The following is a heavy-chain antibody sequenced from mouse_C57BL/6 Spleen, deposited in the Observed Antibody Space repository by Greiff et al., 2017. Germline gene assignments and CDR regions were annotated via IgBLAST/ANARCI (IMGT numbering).Heavy chain of an antibody. D-gene: IGHD3-2*02. CDR2: IDPSDSET. J-gene: IGHJ2*01. CDR3: ARAFTAQALDY. Sequence: VQLQQPGAELVRPGSSVKLSCKASGYTFTSYWMHWVKQRPIQGLEWIGNIDPSDSETHYNQKFKDKATLTVDKSSSTAYMQLSSLTSEDAAVYYCARAFTAQALDYWGQGTTLTVSS. CDR1: GYTFTSYW. V-gene: IGHV1-52*01.